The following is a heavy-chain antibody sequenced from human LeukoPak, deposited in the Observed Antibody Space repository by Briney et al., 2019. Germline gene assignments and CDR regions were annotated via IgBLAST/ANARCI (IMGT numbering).Heavy chain of an antibody. D-gene: IGHD2-15*01. CDR1: GFTFSSYG. Sequence: GGSLRLSCAASGFTFSSYGMPWVRQAPGKGLEWVAVISYDGSNKYYADSVKGRFTISRDNAKNTLYLQMNSLRAEDTAVYYCARELPFDYWGQGTLVTVSS. CDR3: ARELPFDY. V-gene: IGHV3-30*03. J-gene: IGHJ4*02. CDR2: ISYDGSNK.